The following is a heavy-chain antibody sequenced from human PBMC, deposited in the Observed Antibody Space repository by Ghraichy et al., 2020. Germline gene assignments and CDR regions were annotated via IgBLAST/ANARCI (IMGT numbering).Heavy chain of an antibody. D-gene: IGHD3-22*01. J-gene: IGHJ4*02. CDR3: ARGAYYDSPRSWFERNKRTIVDY. Sequence: ASVKVSCKASGYTFTGYYMHWVRQAPGQGLEWMGRINPNSGGTNYAQKFQGRVTMTRDTSISTAYMELSRLRSDDTAVYYCARGAYYDSPRSWFERNKRTIVDYWGQGTLVTVSS. CDR1: GYTFTGYY. V-gene: IGHV1-2*06. CDR2: INPNSGGT.